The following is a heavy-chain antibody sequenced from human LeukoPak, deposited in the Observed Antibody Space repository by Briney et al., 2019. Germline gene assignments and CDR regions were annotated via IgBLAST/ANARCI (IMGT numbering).Heavy chain of an antibody. Sequence: VASVKVSCKASGYTFTGYYMHWVRQAPGQGLEWMGRINPNRGGTNYAQKLEGRVTMNRDRSISTAYMELSRLRSDYTAVYYCARAGYCSGGSCYPNFDYWGQGTLVTVSS. D-gene: IGHD2-15*01. V-gene: IGHV1-2*06. CDR2: INPNRGGT. J-gene: IGHJ4*02. CDR1: GYTFTGYY. CDR3: ARAGYCSGGSCYPNFDY.